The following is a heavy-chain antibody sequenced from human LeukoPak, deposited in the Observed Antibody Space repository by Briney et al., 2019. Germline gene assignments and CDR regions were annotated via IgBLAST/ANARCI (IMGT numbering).Heavy chain of an antibody. V-gene: IGHV3-23*01. J-gene: IGHJ4*02. Sequence: PGGSLRLSCAASGFTFSSYAMSWVRQAPGKGLEWVSAISGSGGSTYYADSVKGRFTISRDNSKNTLCLQMNSLRAEDTAVYYCAKDGEFCGGDCLDEFDYWGQGTLVTVSS. D-gene: IGHD2-21*02. CDR2: ISGSGGST. CDR1: GFTFSSYA. CDR3: AKDGEFCGGDCLDEFDY.